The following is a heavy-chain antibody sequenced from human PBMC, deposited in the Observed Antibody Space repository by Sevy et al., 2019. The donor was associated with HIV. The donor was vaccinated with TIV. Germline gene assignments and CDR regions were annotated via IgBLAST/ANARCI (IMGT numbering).Heavy chain of an antibody. CDR1: GFSFSSYG. D-gene: IGHD2-15*01. V-gene: IGHV3-30*18. CDR3: AKDSSYSSGGSCYSEYLQH. CDR2: ISYDGSNK. J-gene: IGHJ1*01. Sequence: GGSLRLSCAASGFSFSSYGMHWVRQAPGRGLEWVAVISYDGSNKDCADSVKGRFTISRDNYKNTLYLQMNSLRAEDTAVYYCAKDSSYSSGGSCYSEYLQHWGQGTLVTVSS.